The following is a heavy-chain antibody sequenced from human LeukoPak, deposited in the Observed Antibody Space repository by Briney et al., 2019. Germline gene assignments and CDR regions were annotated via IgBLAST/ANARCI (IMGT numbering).Heavy chain of an antibody. J-gene: IGHJ3*02. CDR2: ISAYNGNT. Sequence: ASVKVSCKASGGTFSSYAISWVRQAPGQGLEWMGWISAYNGNTNYAQKLQGRVTMTTDTSTSTAYMELRSLRSDDTAVYYCARDGAYCSGGSCYSDAFDIWGQGTMVTVS. CDR3: ARDGAYCSGGSCYSDAFDI. D-gene: IGHD2-15*01. V-gene: IGHV1-18*01. CDR1: GGTFSSYA.